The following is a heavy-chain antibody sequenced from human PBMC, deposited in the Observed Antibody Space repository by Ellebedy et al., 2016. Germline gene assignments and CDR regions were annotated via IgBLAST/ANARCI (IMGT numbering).Heavy chain of an antibody. D-gene: IGHD3-22*01. CDR3: ARSDSSSRYNWFDP. V-gene: IGHV3-11*03. J-gene: IGHJ5*02. CDR1: GFTFSEYH. CDR2: ISSSSRYT. Sequence: GESLKISXAASGFTFSEYHMTWVRQAPGKGLEWVSDISSSSRYTHYADSVKGRFTISRDNAKNSLYLQMNSLRAEDTAVYYCARSDSSSRYNWFDPWGQGTPVTVSS.